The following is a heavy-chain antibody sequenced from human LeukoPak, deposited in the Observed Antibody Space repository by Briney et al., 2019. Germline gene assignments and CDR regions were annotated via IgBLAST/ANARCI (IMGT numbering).Heavy chain of an antibody. V-gene: IGHV1-69*10. CDR2: IIPILGIA. J-gene: IGHJ4*02. CDR1: GGTFSSYA. Sequence: SVKVSCKASGGTFSSYAISWVRQAPGQGLEWMGGIIPILGIANYAQKFQGRVTITADKSTSTAYMELSSLRSEDTAVYYCARVGCSGGSCYFDYWGQGTLVTVSS. D-gene: IGHD2-15*01. CDR3: ARVGCSGGSCYFDY.